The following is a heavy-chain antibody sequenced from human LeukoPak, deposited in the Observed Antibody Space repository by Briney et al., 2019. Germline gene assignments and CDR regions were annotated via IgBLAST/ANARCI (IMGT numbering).Heavy chain of an antibody. CDR2: INTDGSTT. Sequence: PGGALRLSCVASGFSYISYWLHWLGHATGKGLVWVARINTDGSTTYYADSVKGRFTISRDNAKNTLYLQMNTLRAEDSAVYYCARDHYGGNSDYWGQGTLVTVSS. CDR1: GFSYISYW. CDR3: ARDHYGGNSDY. V-gene: IGHV3-74*01. D-gene: IGHD4-23*01. J-gene: IGHJ4*02.